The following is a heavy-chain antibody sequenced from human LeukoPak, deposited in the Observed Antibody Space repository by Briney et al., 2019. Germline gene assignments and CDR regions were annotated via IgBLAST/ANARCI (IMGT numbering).Heavy chain of an antibody. D-gene: IGHD5-12*01. CDR1: GFTFSSYA. CDR2: ISGSGGST. CDR3: AKDRYSGYTGFGSFDY. Sequence: GGSLRLSCAASGFTFSSYAMSWVRQAPGKGLEWVSAISGSGGSTYYADSVKGRFTISRDNSKNTLYLQMNSLRAEDTAVYYCAKDRYSGYTGFGSFDYWGQGTLVTVSS. J-gene: IGHJ4*02. V-gene: IGHV3-23*01.